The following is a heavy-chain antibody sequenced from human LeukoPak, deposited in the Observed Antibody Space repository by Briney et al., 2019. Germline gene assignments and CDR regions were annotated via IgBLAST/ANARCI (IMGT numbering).Heavy chain of an antibody. Sequence: GGSLRLSCAASGFAFSSYAMNWVRQAPGKGLEWVSSISRGSDHTFYADSMKGRFPISRDNAKNSLYLQMNSLGAEDTAVYYCARPYDTRGYFPDYWGQGTLVTVSS. CDR1: GFAFSSYA. V-gene: IGHV3-21*01. CDR3: ARPYDTRGYFPDY. D-gene: IGHD3-22*01. CDR2: ISRGSDHT. J-gene: IGHJ4*02.